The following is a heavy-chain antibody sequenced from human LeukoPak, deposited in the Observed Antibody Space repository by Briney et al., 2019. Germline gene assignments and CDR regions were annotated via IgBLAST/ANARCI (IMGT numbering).Heavy chain of an antibody. J-gene: IGHJ4*02. D-gene: IGHD2-15*01. V-gene: IGHV3-23*01. CDR2: MSGSGDNT. Sequence: PGGSLRLSCAASGFTFSSYAMSWVRQAPGKGLEWVSAMSGSGDNTYYADSVKGRFTISRDNSKSTLCLQTNSLRAEDTAVYYCAKQLGYCSDGSCYFPYWGQGTLVTVSS. CDR3: AKQLGYCSDGSCYFPY. CDR1: GFTFSSYA.